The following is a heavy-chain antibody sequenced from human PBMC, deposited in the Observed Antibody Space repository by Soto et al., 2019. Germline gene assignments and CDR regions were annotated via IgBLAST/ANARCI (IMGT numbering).Heavy chain of an antibody. CDR3: AKVGGSRYFDWLLHHLDY. D-gene: IGHD3-9*01. Sequence: EVQLLESGGGLVQPGGSLRLSCAASGFTFSSYAMSWVRQAPGKGLEWVSAISGSGGSTYYADSVKGRFTISRDNSKNTLYLQMNSLRAEDTAVYYCAKVGGSRYFDWLLHHLDYWGQGTLVTVSS. V-gene: IGHV3-23*01. CDR1: GFTFSSYA. CDR2: ISGSGGST. J-gene: IGHJ4*02.